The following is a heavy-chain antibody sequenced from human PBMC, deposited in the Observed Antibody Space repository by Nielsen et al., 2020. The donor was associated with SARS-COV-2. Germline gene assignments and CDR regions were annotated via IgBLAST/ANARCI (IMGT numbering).Heavy chain of an antibody. J-gene: IGHJ5*02. V-gene: IGHV1-69*04. Sequence: SVKVSCKASGGTFSNFVISWVRQAPGQGLEWMGRIIPNRGLTSFAQRFQGRVSIIADKSTSTAYMELRSLRSDDTAVYYCASSAPPSGFNWFDPWGQGTLVTVSS. D-gene: IGHD3-22*01. CDR1: GGTFSNFV. CDR2: IIPNRGLT. CDR3: ASSAPPSGFNWFDP.